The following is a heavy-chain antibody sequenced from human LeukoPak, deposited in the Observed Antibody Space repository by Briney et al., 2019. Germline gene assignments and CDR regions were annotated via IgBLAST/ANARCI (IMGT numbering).Heavy chain of an antibody. CDR3: ARIRWSPP. CDR1: GFTFSNYE. Sequence: PGGSMRLSCAASGFTFSNYEMNWVRQAPGKGLGWVSYITSSGSTIYYADSVKGRCTSSRDNAKYSRELQMNSLRAEDTAVDYCARIRWSPPWGQGTLVTVSS. V-gene: IGHV3-48*03. CDR2: ITSSGSTI. J-gene: IGHJ5*02. D-gene: IGHD4-23*01.